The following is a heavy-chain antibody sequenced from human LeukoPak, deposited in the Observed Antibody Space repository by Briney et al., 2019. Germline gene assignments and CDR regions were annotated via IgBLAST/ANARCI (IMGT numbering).Heavy chain of an antibody. J-gene: IGHJ5*02. V-gene: IGHV3-74*01. CDR2: INPDGSST. CDR3: ARGGKLEPTALAS. Sequence: GGSLRLFCAPSGFTFSVYGMHWVRQAPGKGLEWLSRINPDGSSTTYADSVKGRFIISRDNAKNMLYLQINSLIVEDTAIYYCARGGKLEPTALASWGQGSPVVVSS. CDR1: GFTFSVYG. D-gene: IGHD2-21*02.